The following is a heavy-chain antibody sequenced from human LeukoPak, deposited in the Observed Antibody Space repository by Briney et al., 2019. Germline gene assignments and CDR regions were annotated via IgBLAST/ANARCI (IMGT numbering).Heavy chain of an antibody. J-gene: IGHJ4*02. Sequence: GGSLRLSCAASGFTFDDYGMSWVRQAPGKGLEWVSGINWNGGSTGYADSVKGRFTISRDNAKNSLYLQMNSLRAEDTALYYCARGGIAVAGSAAFDYWGQGTLVTVSS. V-gene: IGHV3-20*04. CDR3: ARGGIAVAGSAAFDY. CDR2: INWNGGST. CDR1: GFTFDDYG. D-gene: IGHD6-19*01.